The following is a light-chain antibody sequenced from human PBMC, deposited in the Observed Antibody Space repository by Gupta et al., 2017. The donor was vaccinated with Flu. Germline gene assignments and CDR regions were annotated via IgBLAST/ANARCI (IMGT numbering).Light chain of an antibody. CDR2: KIS. Sequence: ISCRSSQSLVHSDGNTYLNWYQQRPGQSPRRLIYKISNRDSGVPDRLSGSGSGTNFTLKISRVEAEDVGVYYCMQATHWLYTFGQGTKLEMK. CDR1: QSLVHSDGNTY. CDR3: MQATHWLYT. J-gene: IGKJ2*01. V-gene: IGKV2-30*02.